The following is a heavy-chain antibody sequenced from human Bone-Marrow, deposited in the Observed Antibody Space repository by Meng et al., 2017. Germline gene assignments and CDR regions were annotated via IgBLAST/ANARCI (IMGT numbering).Heavy chain of an antibody. CDR3: ARTTMVQGVILPDDY. J-gene: IGHJ4*02. Sequence: SGPTLVKPTETLTLTCTVSGFSLSNARMGVSWIRQPPGKALEWLAHIFSNDEKSYSTSLKSRLTISKDTSKSQVVLTMTNMDPVDTATYYCARTTMVQGVILPDDYWGQGTLVTVSS. D-gene: IGHD3-10*01. CDR2: IFSNDEK. CDR1: GFSLSNARMG. V-gene: IGHV2-26*01.